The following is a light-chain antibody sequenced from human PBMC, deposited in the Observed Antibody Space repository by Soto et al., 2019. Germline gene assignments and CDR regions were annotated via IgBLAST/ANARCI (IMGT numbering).Light chain of an antibody. CDR2: GAS. Sequence: IELTQSPCTLSLSPGERATLSCRASQSVSSSLAWYQQKPGQAPRLLIYGASTRATGIPARFSGIGSGTEFTLTINSLQSEDFAVYDCQQYKNWPPITFGQGTRLEIK. V-gene: IGKV3-15*01. CDR1: QSVSSS. CDR3: QQYKNWPPIT. J-gene: IGKJ5*01.